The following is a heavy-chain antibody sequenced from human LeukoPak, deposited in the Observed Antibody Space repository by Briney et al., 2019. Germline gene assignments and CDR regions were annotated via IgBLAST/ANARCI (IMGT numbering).Heavy chain of an antibody. Sequence: GESLKISCKGSGYSFTSYWIGWVRQMPGRGLEWMGIIYPGDSDTRYSPSFQGQVTISADKSISTAYLQWSSLKASDTAMYYCARCYDILTGYSARPLWFDPWGQGTLVTVSS. J-gene: IGHJ5*02. CDR1: GYSFTSYW. CDR2: IYPGDSDT. V-gene: IGHV5-51*01. D-gene: IGHD3-9*01. CDR3: ARCYDILTGYSARPLWFDP.